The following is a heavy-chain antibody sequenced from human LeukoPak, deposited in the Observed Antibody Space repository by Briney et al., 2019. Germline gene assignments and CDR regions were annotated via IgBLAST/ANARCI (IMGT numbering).Heavy chain of an antibody. D-gene: IGHD3-22*01. J-gene: IGHJ6*03. CDR1: GYTFTSYD. CDR2: MNPNSGNT. V-gene: IGHV1-8*01. CDR3: ARGERVRYYYDSSGYWNYYYMDV. Sequence: ASVKVSCKASGYTFTSYDINWVRQAPGQGLEWMGWMNPNSGNTGYAQKFQGRVTMTRNTSISTAYMELSSLRSEDTAVYYCARGERVRYYYDSSGYWNYYYMDVWGKGTTVTISS.